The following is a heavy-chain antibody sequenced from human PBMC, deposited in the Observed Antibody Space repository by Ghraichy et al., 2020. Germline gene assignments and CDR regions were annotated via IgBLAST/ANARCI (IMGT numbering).Heavy chain of an antibody. D-gene: IGHD1-26*01. V-gene: IGHV4-4*07. J-gene: IGHJ3*02. CDR1: GGSISSYY. CDR3: ARERWSGSYYDYDAFDI. Sequence: SETLSLTCTVSGGSISSYYWSWIRQPAGKGLEWIGRIYTSGSTNYNPSLKSRVTMSVDTSKNQFSLKLSSVTAADTAVYYCARERWSGSYYDYDAFDIWGQGTMVTVSS. CDR2: IYTSGST.